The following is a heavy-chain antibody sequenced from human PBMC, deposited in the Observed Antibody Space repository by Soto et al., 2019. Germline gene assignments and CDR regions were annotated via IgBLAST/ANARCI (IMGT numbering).Heavy chain of an antibody. CDR3: ARHRGYDILAGYYPPDF. J-gene: IGHJ4*02. CDR2: ISNTRSST. D-gene: IGHD3-9*01. CDR1: GFTFSSFT. Sequence: EVQLVESGGGLVQPGGSLRLSCAASGFTFSSFTISWVRQAPGKGLEWVSSISNTRSSTYYADSVKGRFAVSRDNAKNSLFLQLNSLRAEDTAVYYCARHRGYDILAGYYPPDFWGQGTLVTVSS. V-gene: IGHV3-48*01.